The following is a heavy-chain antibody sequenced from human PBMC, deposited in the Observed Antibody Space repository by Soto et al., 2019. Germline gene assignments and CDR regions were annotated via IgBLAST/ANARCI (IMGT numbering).Heavy chain of an antibody. CDR3: AKWPPSPKMRVTSH. V-gene: IGHV3-23*01. J-gene: IGHJ4*02. CDR1: GFAFSSSA. Sequence: EVQLLESGGGLAQPGGSLRLSCAASGFAFSSSAMAWIRQTPGKGLQWVSAITVAGGGIYYADSVKGRFTISRDNSKKTLYLQMNSLSAEDTAQYFCAKWPPSPKMRVTSHWGQGTLVTVSS. CDR2: ITVAGGGI.